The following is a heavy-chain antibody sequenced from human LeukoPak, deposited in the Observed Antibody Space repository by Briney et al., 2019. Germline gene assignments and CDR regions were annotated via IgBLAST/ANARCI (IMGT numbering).Heavy chain of an antibody. V-gene: IGHV6-1*01. Sequence: SQTLSLTCAISGDGVSSNSATWNWIRQSPSRGLEWLGRTYYRSKWYYEYAVSVKSRITINPDTSKNQFSLQLNSVTPEDTAVYYCARLTMRDFDWSFYYYGMDVWGQGTTVTVS. D-gene: IGHD3-9*01. J-gene: IGHJ6*02. CDR3: ARLTMRDFDWSFYYYGMDV. CDR2: TYYRSKWYY. CDR1: GDGVSSNSAT.